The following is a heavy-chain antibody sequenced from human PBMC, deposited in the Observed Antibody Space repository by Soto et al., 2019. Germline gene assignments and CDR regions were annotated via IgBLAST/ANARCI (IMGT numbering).Heavy chain of an antibody. V-gene: IGHV2-5*02. CDR2: IYWDDDK. J-gene: IGHJ5*02. Sequence: QISLKESGPTLVQPTQTLTLTCTFSGFSLSTTGMGVGWIRQPPGKALEWLALIYWDDDKRYSPSLESRLAITKDTSKNQVVLTLTNIDPVVTSTYYCVHRPQYHGSGWYGRFDPWGQGTLVTVSS. CDR3: VHRPQYHGSGWYGRFDP. D-gene: IGHD6-19*01. CDR1: GFSLSTTGMG.